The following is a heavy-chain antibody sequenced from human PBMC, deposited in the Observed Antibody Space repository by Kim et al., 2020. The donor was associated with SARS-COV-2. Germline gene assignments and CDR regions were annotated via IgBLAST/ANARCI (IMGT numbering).Heavy chain of an antibody. CDR3: ARDPGGGWYVYYGMDV. Sequence: GGSLRLSCAASGFTFSSYAMHWVRQAPGKGLEYVSAISSNGGSTYYANSVKGRFTISRDNSKNTLYLQMGSLRAEDMAVYYCARDPGGGWYVYYGMDVWGQGTTVTVSS. CDR2: ISSNGGST. CDR1: GFTFSSYA. V-gene: IGHV3-64*01. J-gene: IGHJ6*02. D-gene: IGHD6-19*01.